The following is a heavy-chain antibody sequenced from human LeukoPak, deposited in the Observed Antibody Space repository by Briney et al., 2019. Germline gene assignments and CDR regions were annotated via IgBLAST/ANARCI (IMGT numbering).Heavy chain of an antibody. CDR3: AREYSGSYYFDY. J-gene: IGHJ4*02. Sequence: PSETLSLTCTISGGSIGSYYWSWIRQPPGKGLEWIGYIYYSGSTNYNPSLKSRVTISVDTSKNQFSLKLSSVTAADTAVYYCAREYSGSYYFDYWGQGTLVTVSS. CDR2: IYYSGST. V-gene: IGHV4-59*01. D-gene: IGHD1-26*01. CDR1: GGSIGSYY.